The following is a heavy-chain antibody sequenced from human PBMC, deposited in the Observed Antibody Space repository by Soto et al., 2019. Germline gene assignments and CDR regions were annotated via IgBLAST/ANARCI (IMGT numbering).Heavy chain of an antibody. D-gene: IGHD2-15*01. J-gene: IGHJ4*02. V-gene: IGHV3-9*01. CDR2: ISWNSGSI. CDR1: GFTFDDYA. Sequence: EVQLVESGGGLVQPGRSLRLSCAASGFTFDDYAMHWVRQAPGKGLEWVSGISWNSGSIGYADSVKGRFTISRDNAKNSLYLQMTSLRAEDTALYYCAKGPRSCSGGSCYNFDYWGQGTLVTVSS. CDR3: AKGPRSCSGGSCYNFDY.